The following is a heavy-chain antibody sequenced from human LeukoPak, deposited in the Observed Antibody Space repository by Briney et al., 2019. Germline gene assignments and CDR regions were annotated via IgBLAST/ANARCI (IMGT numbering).Heavy chain of an antibody. CDR1: GFTFSSYS. D-gene: IGHD3-22*01. CDR2: ISSSSSTI. V-gene: IGHV3-48*04. CDR3: ARGPSYYYDSSGRVAGDWFDP. J-gene: IGHJ5*02. Sequence: PGGSLRLSCAASGFTFSSYSMNWVRQAPGKGLEWVSYISSSSSTIYYADSVKGRFTISRDNAKNSLYLQMNSLRAEDTAVYYCARGPSYYYDSSGRVAGDWFDPWGQGTLVTVSS.